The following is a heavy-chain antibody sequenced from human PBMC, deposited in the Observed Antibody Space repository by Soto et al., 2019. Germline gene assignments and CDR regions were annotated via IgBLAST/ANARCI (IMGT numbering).Heavy chain of an antibody. CDR3: ARGGIPPSGYGIAYAMDV. Sequence: ASETLSLTCTVSGVSISGSRYYWGWIRQPPGRALEWIGNIYYSGSTYYTPALKSRVTLSVDTSKNQFSLNLNSVTAADTAVYYCARGGIPPSGYGIAYAMDVWGQGTTVTVSS. CDR2: IYYSGST. D-gene: IGHD1-26*01. V-gene: IGHV4-39*01. CDR1: GVSISGSRYY. J-gene: IGHJ6*02.